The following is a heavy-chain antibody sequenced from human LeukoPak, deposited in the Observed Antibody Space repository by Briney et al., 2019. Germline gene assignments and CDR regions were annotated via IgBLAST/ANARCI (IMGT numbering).Heavy chain of an antibody. CDR1: GITLSNYG. D-gene: IGHD3-10*01. CDR2: ISGSGGST. V-gene: IGHV3-23*01. CDR3: AKRGVVIRVILVGFHKEAYYFDS. J-gene: IGHJ4*02. Sequence: GGSLRLSCAVSGITLSNYGMSWVRQAPGKGLEWVAGISGSGGSTNYADSVKGRFTISRDNPKDTLYLQMNSLRAEDTAVYFCAKRGVVIRVILVGFHKEAYYFDSWGQGALVTVSS.